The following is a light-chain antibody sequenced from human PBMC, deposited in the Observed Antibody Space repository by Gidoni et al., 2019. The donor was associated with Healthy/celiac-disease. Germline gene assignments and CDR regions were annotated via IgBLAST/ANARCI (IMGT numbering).Light chain of an antibody. J-gene: IGKJ2*04. V-gene: IGKV1-39*01. CDR1: QSISSY. CDR3: QQRYSTPMCS. Sequence: DIQMTQSPSSLSASVGDRVTITCRASQSISSYLKWYQQKPGKAPKLLIYAASSLQSGVTSRFSGSGSGTEFTLTISSLQPEDFATYDCQQRYSTPMCSFGQGTKLEIK. CDR2: AAS.